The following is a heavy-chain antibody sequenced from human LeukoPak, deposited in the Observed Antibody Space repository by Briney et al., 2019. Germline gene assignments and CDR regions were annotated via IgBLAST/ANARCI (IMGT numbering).Heavy chain of an antibody. CDR3: ARALGDFSGRYYYYYYMDV. V-gene: IGHV4-59*01. D-gene: IGHD3-3*01. CDR2: IYYSGCT. CDR1: GGSISSYY. J-gene: IGHJ6*03. Sequence: PSETLSLTCTVSGGSISSYYWSWIRQPPGKGLEWIGYIYYSGCTNYNPSLKSRVTISVDTSKNQFSLKLSSVTAADTAVYYCARALGDFSGRYYYYYYMDVWGKGTTVTVSS.